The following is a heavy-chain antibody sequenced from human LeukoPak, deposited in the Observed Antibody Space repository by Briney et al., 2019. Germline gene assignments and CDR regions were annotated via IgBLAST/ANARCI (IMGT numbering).Heavy chain of an antibody. D-gene: IGHD6-6*01. CDR2: INHSGST. J-gene: IGHJ4*02. V-gene: IGHV4-34*01. CDR1: GGSSSGYY. CDR3: ARVRSLRLVDY. Sequence: SETLSLTCAVYGGSSSGYYWSWIRQPPGKGLEWIGEINHSGSTNYNPSLKSRVTISVDTSKNQFSLKLSSVTAADTAVYYCARVRSLRLVDYWGQGTLVTASS.